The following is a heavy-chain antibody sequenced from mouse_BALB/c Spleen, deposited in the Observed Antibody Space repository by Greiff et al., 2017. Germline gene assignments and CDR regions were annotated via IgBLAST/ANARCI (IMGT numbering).Heavy chain of an antibody. CDR2: IWTGGGT. D-gene: IGHD2-14*01. CDR1: GFSLTSYD. Sequence: QVQLKESGPGLVAPSQSLSITCTVSGFSLTSYDISWIRQPPGKGLEWLGVIWTGGGTNYNSAFMSRLSISKDNSKSQVFLKMNSLQTDDTAIYYCVRDGVRGGPWFAYWGQGTLVTVSA. J-gene: IGHJ3*01. CDR3: VRDGVRGGPWFAY. V-gene: IGHV2-9-2*01.